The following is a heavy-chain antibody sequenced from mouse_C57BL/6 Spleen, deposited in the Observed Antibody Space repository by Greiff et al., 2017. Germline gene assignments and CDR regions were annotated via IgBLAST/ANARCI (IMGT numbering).Heavy chain of an antibody. CDR1: GYTFTDYY. Sequence: EVQLQQSGPVLVKPGASVKMSCKASGYTFTDYYMNWVKQSHGKSLEWIGVINPYNGGTSYNQKFKGKATFTVDKSSSTAYMELNSLTSEDSAVYYCARRTVVDAMDYWGQGTSVTVSS. J-gene: IGHJ4*01. CDR2: INPYNGGT. CDR3: ARRTVVDAMDY. V-gene: IGHV1-19*01. D-gene: IGHD1-1*01.